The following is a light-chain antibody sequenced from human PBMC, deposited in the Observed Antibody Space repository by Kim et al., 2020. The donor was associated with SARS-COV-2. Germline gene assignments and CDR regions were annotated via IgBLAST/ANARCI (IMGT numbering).Light chain of an antibody. Sequence: LTQPASVSGSPGQSITISCTGTSSDVGIYNLVSWYQQHPGKAPKPLIYEVSKRPSGVSNRFSASKSGNTASLTISGLQAEDEADYYCCSYAGSRVFG. J-gene: IGLJ2*01. V-gene: IGLV2-23*02. CDR3: CSYAGSRV. CDR2: EVS. CDR1: SSDVGIYNL.